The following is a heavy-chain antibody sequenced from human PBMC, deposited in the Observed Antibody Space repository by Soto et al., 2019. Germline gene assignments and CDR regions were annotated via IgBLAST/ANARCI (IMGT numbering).Heavy chain of an antibody. CDR1: GFTFSSYS. Sequence: GSLRLSCAASGFTFSSYSMNWVRQAPGKGLEWVSSIDSSSTYIYYADSVKGRFTISRDNAKNSLYLQMNSLRAEDTAVYYCARDHYYGSGTYPPNDYWGQGTLVTVSS. V-gene: IGHV3-21*01. D-gene: IGHD3-10*01. CDR3: ARDHYYGSGTYPPNDY. CDR2: IDSSSTYI. J-gene: IGHJ4*02.